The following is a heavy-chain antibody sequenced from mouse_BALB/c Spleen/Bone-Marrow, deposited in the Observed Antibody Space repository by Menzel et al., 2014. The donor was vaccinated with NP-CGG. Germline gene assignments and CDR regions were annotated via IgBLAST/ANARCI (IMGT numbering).Heavy chain of an antibody. CDR1: GFTFSNYW. J-gene: IGHJ3*01. CDR2: IRLKSNDYAT. D-gene: IGHD1-3*01. CDR3: TRSGAFAY. V-gene: IGHV6-6*02. Sequence: EAQLQESGGGLVQPGGSMKLSCVASGFTFSNYWMNWVRQSPEKGLEWVAEIRLKSNDYATHYAESVKGRFTISRDDSKSSVYLQMNNLRADDTGIYYCTRSGAFAYWGQGTLVTVSA.